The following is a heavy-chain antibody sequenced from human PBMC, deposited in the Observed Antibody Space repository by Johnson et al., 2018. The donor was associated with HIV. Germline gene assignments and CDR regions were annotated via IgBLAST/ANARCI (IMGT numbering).Heavy chain of an antibody. Sequence: VQLVESGGGVVPPGRSLRVSCAASGFVFSSLAIHWVRQAPGKGLEWVAVISYDGSDKYYADSVKGRFTISRDNSKSTLYLQMNSLRAEDTAVYYCAKGRGPPRVFDIWGQGTMVTVSS. J-gene: IGHJ3*02. CDR1: GFVFSSLA. CDR2: ISYDGSDK. V-gene: IGHV3-30*04. CDR3: AKGRGPPRVFDI. D-gene: IGHD3-10*01.